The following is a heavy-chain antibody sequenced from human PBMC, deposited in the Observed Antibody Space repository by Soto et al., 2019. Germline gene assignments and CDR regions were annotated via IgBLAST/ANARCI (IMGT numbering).Heavy chain of an antibody. CDR1: GFSLSTSGVG. V-gene: IGHV2-5*02. Sequence: QITLKESGPTLVKPTQTLTLTCTFSGFSLSTSGVGVGWIRQPPGKALEWLALIYWDDDKRYSPSLKSRLTTTKDTSKNHVVLTVTNTDPVDTATYYCAHSRIAVAGTGYFDYWGQGTLVTVSS. CDR2: IYWDDDK. CDR3: AHSRIAVAGTGYFDY. J-gene: IGHJ4*02. D-gene: IGHD6-19*01.